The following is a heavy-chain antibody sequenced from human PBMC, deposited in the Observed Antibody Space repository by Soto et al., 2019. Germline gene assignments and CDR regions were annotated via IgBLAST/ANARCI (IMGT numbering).Heavy chain of an antibody. CDR1: GGSISSSSYY. Sequence: TLSLTCTVSGGSISSSSYYWGWIRQPPGKGLEWIGSIYYSGSTYYNPSLKSRVTISVDTSKNQFSLKLSSVTAADTAVYYCARLAVAASNWFDPWGQGTLVTVSS. D-gene: IGHD6-19*01. CDR3: ARLAVAASNWFDP. J-gene: IGHJ5*02. V-gene: IGHV4-39*01. CDR2: IYYSGST.